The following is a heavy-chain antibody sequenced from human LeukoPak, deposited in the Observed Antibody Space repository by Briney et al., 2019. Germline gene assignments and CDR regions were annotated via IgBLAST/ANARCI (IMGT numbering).Heavy chain of an antibody. CDR2: ISSSSSYI. CDR3: ARDVAGTTLGGHDY. CDR1: GFTFSSYS. D-gene: IGHD1-7*01. Sequence: PGGSLRLSCAASGFTFSSYSMNWVRQAPGKGLEWVSSISSSSSYIYYADSVKGRFTISRDKAKNSLYLQMNSLRAEDTAVYYCARDVAGTTLGGHDYWGQGTLVTVSS. J-gene: IGHJ4*02. V-gene: IGHV3-21*01.